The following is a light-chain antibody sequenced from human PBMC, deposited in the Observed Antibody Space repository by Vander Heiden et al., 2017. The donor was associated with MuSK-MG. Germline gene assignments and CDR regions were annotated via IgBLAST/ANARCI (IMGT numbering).Light chain of an antibody. Sequence: ELVLTQSPGTLSLSPGERATLPCRASQSVSSSYLAWYQQKPGRAPRHLIYGASSRATGIPDRFSGSGSGTDFTITISRLEPEDFAVYYCQQYGSSPLTFGGGTKVEIK. V-gene: IGKV3-20*01. CDR2: GAS. J-gene: IGKJ4*01. CDR1: QSVSSSY. CDR3: QQYGSSPLT.